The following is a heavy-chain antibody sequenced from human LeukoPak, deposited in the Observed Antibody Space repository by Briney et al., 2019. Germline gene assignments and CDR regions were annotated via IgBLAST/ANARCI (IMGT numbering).Heavy chain of an antibody. J-gene: IGHJ4*02. CDR3: AKATTVFSFGH. CDR1: GFTFSTFA. V-gene: IGHV3-23*01. D-gene: IGHD4-17*01. CDR2: ISGSGGST. Sequence: GGSLRLSCAASGFTFSTFAMSWVRQAPGKGLEWVSSISGSGGSTYYADSVKGRFTISRDNSKNTLFLQMNSLRAEDTAVYYCAKATTVFSFGHWGQGTLVTVSS.